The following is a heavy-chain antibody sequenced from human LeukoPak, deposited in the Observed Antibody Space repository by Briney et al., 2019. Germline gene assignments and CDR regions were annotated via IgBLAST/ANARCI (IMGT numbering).Heavy chain of an antibody. V-gene: IGHV4-39*01. Sequence: PSETLSLTCTVSGGSISSSSYYWGWIRQPPGKGLEWIGSIYYSGSTYYNPSLKSRVTISVDTSKNQFSLKLSSVTAADTAVYYCARKLTSGRWLQGLDYWGQGTLVTVSS. D-gene: IGHD5-24*01. CDR2: IYYSGST. CDR3: ARKLTSGRWLQGLDY. CDR1: GGSISSSSYY. J-gene: IGHJ4*02.